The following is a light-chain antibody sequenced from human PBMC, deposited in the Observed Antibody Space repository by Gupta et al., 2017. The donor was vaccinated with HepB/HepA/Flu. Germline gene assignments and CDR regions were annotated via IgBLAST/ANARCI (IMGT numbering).Light chain of an antibody. CDR3: QQDYSTPQT. V-gene: IGKV4-1*01. CDR2: WAS. J-gene: IGKJ2*01. CDR1: QSVLYSSNNKNY. Sequence: DIVMTHSPDSLTVSLGERATINCKSSQSVLYSSNNKNYLAWYQQKPGQPPKLLIYWASTRESGVPDRFSGSGSGTDFTLTISSLQAEDVAVYYCQQDYSTPQTFGQGTKLEIK.